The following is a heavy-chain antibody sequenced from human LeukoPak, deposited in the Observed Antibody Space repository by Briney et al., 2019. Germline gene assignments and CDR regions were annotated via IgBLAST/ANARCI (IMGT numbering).Heavy chain of an antibody. CDR1: GYTLTELS. V-gene: IGHV1-24*01. CDR2: FDPEDGET. Sequence: ASVKVSCKISGYTLTELSMHWVRQAPGKGLEWMGGFDPEDGETIYAQKFQGRVTMIEDTSTDTAYMELSSLRSEDTAVYYCARVRLSSSQITCFDYWGQGTLVTVSS. CDR3: ARVRLSSSQITCFDY. J-gene: IGHJ4*02. D-gene: IGHD6-13*01.